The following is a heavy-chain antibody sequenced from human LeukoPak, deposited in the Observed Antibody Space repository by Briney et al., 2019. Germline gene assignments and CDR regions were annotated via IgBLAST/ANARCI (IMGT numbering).Heavy chain of an antibody. V-gene: IGHV3-53*01. D-gene: IGHD1-7*01. J-gene: IGHJ4*02. CDR2: LYSGGNT. Sequence: PGGSLRLSCAASGFTFSSNSMSWVRQAPGKGLEWVSVLYSGGNTYYADSVKGRFTISRDNSKNTLYLQMNSLRAEDTAVYYCAKDEFGGNYGVGYFDYWGQGTLVTVSS. CDR3: AKDEFGGNYGVGYFDY. CDR1: GFTFSSNS.